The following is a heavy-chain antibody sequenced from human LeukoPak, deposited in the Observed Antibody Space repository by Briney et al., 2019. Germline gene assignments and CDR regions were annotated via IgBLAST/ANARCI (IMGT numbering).Heavy chain of an antibody. D-gene: IGHD3-10*01. CDR2: IYYSGSA. J-gene: IGHJ1*01. CDR3: ARATGYYNAEEFQY. CDR1: GGSISSGDYY. V-gene: IGHV4-30-4*08. Sequence: SETLSLTCTVSGGSISSGDYYWSWIRQPPGKGLEWIGYIYYSGSANYNPSLKSRVTISVDKSQNQFSLNLSSVTAADTAFYYCARATGYYNAEEFQYWGQGTLVTVSS.